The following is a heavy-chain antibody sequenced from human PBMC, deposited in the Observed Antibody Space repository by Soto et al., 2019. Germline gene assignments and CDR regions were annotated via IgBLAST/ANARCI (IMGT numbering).Heavy chain of an antibody. CDR2: IYYSWST. Sequence: SETLSLTCTVSGGSISSGGYYWSWIRQHPGKGLEWIGYIYYSWSTYYNPSLKSRVTISVDTSKNQFSLKLSSVTAADTSVYYFARQVGAYGSWFDPWGRGTLVTVSS. CDR1: GGSISSGGYY. J-gene: IGHJ5*02. D-gene: IGHD3-10*01. V-gene: IGHV4-31*03. CDR3: ARQVGAYGSWFDP.